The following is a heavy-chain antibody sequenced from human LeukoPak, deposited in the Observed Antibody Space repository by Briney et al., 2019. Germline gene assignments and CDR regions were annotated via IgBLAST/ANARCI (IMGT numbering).Heavy chain of an antibody. J-gene: IGHJ5*02. CDR3: GKVANPHATSAPIDH. Sequence: ASVKVSCKASGYTFTVYYIHWVRQAPGQGPEWMGWINPNSGGANSAQKFQGRVTMTRDTSINTAYMELKRLRSDDTAVYYCGKVANPHATSAPIDHWGQGTLVTVSS. CDR2: INPNSGGA. V-gene: IGHV1-2*02. D-gene: IGHD1-26*01. CDR1: GYTFTVYY.